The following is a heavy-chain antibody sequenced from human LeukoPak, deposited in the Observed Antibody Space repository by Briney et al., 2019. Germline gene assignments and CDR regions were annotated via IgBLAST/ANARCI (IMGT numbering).Heavy chain of an antibody. Sequence: GGSLRLSCEASGFTFSSYNMNWVRQAPGKGLEWVSSISSYSTYIYYADSVKGRFTISRDNAKNSLYLQMNSLRAEDTAVYYCARDGYSGCDLEGDYWGQGTLVTVSS. J-gene: IGHJ4*02. D-gene: IGHD5-12*01. CDR1: GFTFSSYN. CDR3: ARDGYSGCDLEGDY. CDR2: ISSYSTYI. V-gene: IGHV3-21*01.